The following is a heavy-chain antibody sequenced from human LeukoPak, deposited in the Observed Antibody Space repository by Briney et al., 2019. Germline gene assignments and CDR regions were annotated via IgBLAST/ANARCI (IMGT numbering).Heavy chain of an antibody. CDR1: GYTLTELP. CDR2: FDPDDGET. Sequence: GASVKLSRKCSGYTLTELPIHWVRHAPGKGLERMRGFDPDDGETVYAQMFHGRVNMTEDTSSDTASMELSSLRSEDTAVYYCATGTSGSYYVGIVRPIDYWDQGTLVTVSS. D-gene: IGHD1-26*01. CDR3: ATGTSGSYYVGIVRPIDY. V-gene: IGHV1-24*01. J-gene: IGHJ4*02.